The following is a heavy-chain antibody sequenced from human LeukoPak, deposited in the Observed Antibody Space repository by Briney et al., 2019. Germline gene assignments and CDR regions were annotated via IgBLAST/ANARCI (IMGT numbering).Heavy chain of an antibody. V-gene: IGHV3-7*01. CDR2: IKQDGSEK. D-gene: IGHD3-16*01. J-gene: IGHJ4*02. CDR1: GFTFSSYW. Sequence: GGSLRLSCAASGFTFSSYWMSWVRQAPGKGLEWVANIKQDGSEKYYVDPVKGRFTISRDNAKNSLYLQMNSLRAEDTAVYYCARGGQFMITPPIDWGQGTLVTVSS. CDR3: ARGGQFMITPPID.